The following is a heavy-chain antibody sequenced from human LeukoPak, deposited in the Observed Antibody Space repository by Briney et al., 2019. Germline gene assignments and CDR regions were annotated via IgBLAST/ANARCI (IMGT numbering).Heavy chain of an antibody. D-gene: IGHD4-17*01. Sequence: GSLSLSCAASGFTFSSYEMNWVRQAPGKGLEWVSYISSSGSTIYDADSVKDRFTISRDNAKNSLYLQMNSLRAEDTAVYYCARVSVTPVLDAFDIWGQGTMVTVSS. V-gene: IGHV3-48*03. CDR1: GFTFSSYE. J-gene: IGHJ3*02. CDR2: ISSSGSTI. CDR3: ARVSVTPVLDAFDI.